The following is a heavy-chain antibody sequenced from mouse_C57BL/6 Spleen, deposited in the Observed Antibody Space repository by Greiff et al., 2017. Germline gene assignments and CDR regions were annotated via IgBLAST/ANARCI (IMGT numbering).Heavy chain of an antibody. CDR3: AIYYYGSSYGYAMDY. CDR1: GYTFTDYY. J-gene: IGHJ4*01. CDR2: INPNNGGT. V-gene: IGHV1-26*01. Sequence: EVQLQQSGPELVKPGASVKISCKASGYTFTDYYMNWVKQSHGKSLEWIGDINPNNGGTSYNQKFKGKATLTVDKSSSTAYMELRSLTSEDSAVYYCAIYYYGSSYGYAMDYWGQGTSVTVSS. D-gene: IGHD1-1*01.